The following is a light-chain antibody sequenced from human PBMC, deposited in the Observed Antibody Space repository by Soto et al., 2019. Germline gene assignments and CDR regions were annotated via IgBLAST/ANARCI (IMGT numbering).Light chain of an antibody. J-gene: IGKJ1*01. Sequence: DIQLTQSPPTLSASVGDGVTITCRASQSIRYYLAWYQQMPGKAPILLIYGASSLQSGVPSRFSGSGSGTEFTLTISSLQPDDFATYFCQHHNSYSQTFGQGTKVEIK. CDR1: QSIRYY. V-gene: IGKV1-5*01. CDR3: QHHNSYSQT. CDR2: GAS.